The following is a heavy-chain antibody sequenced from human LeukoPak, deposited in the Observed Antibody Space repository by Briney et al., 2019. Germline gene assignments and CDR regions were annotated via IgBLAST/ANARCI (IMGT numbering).Heavy chain of an antibody. J-gene: IGHJ4*02. CDR2: INPNSGGT. CDR1: GYTFTAYN. V-gene: IGHV1-2*04. D-gene: IGHD6-13*01. Sequence: ASLKVSRKASGYTFTAYNMHSVRQAPGQGLEWMGWINPNSGGTNYAQKFQGWVTMTRDTSISTAYMELSRLRSDDTAVYYCARGSQQLVQYDYWGQGTLVTVSS. CDR3: ARGSQQLVQYDY.